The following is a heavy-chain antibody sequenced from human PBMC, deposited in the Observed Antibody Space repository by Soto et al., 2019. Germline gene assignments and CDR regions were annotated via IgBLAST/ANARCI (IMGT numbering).Heavy chain of an antibody. CDR2: IEQDGSEK. CDR3: ARLISGYLYMDV. V-gene: IGHV3-7*01. CDR1: GFIFSSFG. J-gene: IGHJ6*03. D-gene: IGHD3-16*01. Sequence: GGSLRLSCTVSGFIFSSFGMNWVRQAPGEGLEWVANIEQDGSEKYYVDSVKGRFTISRDNAKNSLYLQMNSLRADDTAVYYCARLISGYLYMDVWGKGTTVTVSS.